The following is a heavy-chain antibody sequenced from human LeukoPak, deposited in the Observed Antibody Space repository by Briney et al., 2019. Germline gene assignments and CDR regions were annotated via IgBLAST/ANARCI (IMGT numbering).Heavy chain of an antibody. CDR2: IHSSGST. Sequence: SETLSLTCTVSGDSISSDYWSWIRQPPGKGLEWIGSIHSSGSTNYNPSLKSRVTISIDTSKIQFSLKVRSVTAADTAACYCARHYSSGSFGYWGQGTLVTVSS. V-gene: IGHV4-59*08. CDR3: ARHYSSGSFGY. CDR1: GDSISSDY. J-gene: IGHJ4*02. D-gene: IGHD6-19*01.